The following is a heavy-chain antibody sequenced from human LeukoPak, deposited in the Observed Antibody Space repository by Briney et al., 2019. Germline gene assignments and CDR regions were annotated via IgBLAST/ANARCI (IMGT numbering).Heavy chain of an antibody. V-gene: IGHV4-39*07. CDR1: GGSISSSSYY. Sequence: SETLSLTCTVSGGSISSSSYYWGWIRQPPGKGLEWIGSIYHSGSTYYNPSLKSRVTISVDTSKNQFSLKLSSVTAADTAVYYCARVGVTRWFDPWGQGTLVTVSS. D-gene: IGHD2-2*01. J-gene: IGHJ5*02. CDR3: ARVGVTRWFDP. CDR2: IYHSGST.